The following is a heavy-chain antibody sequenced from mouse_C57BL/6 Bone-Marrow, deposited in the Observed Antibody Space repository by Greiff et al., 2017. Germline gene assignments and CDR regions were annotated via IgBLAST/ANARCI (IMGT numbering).Heavy chain of an antibody. CDR1: GFTFTDYY. V-gene: IGHV7-3*01. CDR3: ARPHYYGRRAWFAY. D-gene: IGHD1-1*01. J-gene: IGHJ3*01. CDR2: IRNKANGYTT. Sequence: EVKVVESGGGLVQPGGSLSLSCAASGFTFTDYYMSWVRQPPGKALEWLGFIRNKANGYTTEYSASVKGRFTISRDNSQSILYLQMNALRAEDSATYYCARPHYYGRRAWFAYWGQGTLVTVSA.